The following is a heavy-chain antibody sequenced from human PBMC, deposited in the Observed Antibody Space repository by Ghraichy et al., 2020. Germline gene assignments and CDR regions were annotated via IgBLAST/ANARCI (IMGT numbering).Heavy chain of an antibody. CDR1: GFTVSSNY. CDR2: IYSGGST. D-gene: IGHD6-13*01. V-gene: IGHV3-53*01. Sequence: GESLNISCAASGFTVSSNYMSWVRQAPGKGLEWCSVIYSGGSTYYADSVKGRFTISRDNTKNTLYLQMNSLRAEDTAVYYCARGAYSSSWGDAFDIWGQGTMVTVSS. CDR3: ARGAYSSSWGDAFDI. J-gene: IGHJ3*02.